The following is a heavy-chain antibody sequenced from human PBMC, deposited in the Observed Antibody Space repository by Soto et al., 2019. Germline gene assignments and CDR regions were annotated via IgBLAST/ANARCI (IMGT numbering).Heavy chain of an antibody. Sequence: QVQLQESGPGLVKPSETLSLTCTVSGGSISNYYWIWIRQPAGKGLEWIGDIYTSGVTNYNPSLKSRVTMSVDTSKNQFSLKLSSVTAADTAVYFSARGGSGSYRFDYWGQGTLVTVSS. D-gene: IGHD3-10*01. CDR2: IYTSGVT. J-gene: IGHJ4*02. CDR1: GGSISNYY. CDR3: ARGGSGSYRFDY. V-gene: IGHV4-4*07.